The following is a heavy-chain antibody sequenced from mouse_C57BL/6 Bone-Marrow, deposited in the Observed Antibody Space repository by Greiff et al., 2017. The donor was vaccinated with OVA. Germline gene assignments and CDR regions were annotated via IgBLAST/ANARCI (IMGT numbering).Heavy chain of an antibody. D-gene: IGHD1-2*01. CDR3: TIITTGYFDY. CDR2: IDPENGDT. J-gene: IGHJ2*01. CDR1: GFNIKDDY. Sequence: DVQLQESGAELVRPGASVKLSCTASGFNIKDDYMHWVKQRPEQGLEWIGWIDPENGDTEYASKFQGKATITADTSSNTAYLQLSSLTSEDTAVYYCTIITTGYFDYWGQGTTLTVSS. V-gene: IGHV14-4*01.